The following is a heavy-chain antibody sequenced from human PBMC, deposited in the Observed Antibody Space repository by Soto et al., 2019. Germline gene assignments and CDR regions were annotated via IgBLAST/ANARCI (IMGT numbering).Heavy chain of an antibody. Sequence: PGESLKISCKGSGYSFTSYWISWVRQMPGKGLEWMGRIDPSDSYTNYSPSFQGHVTISADKSISTAYLQWSSLKASDTAMYYCARGSYDILTGHYNVDYWGQGTLVTVSS. J-gene: IGHJ4*02. CDR2: IDPSDSYT. V-gene: IGHV5-10-1*01. D-gene: IGHD3-9*01. CDR1: GYSFTSYW. CDR3: ARGSYDILTGHYNVDY.